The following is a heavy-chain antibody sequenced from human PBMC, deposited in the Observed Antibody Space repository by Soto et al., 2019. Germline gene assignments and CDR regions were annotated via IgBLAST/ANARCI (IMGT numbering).Heavy chain of an antibody. CDR3: ARGVATLPVFAFDI. J-gene: IGHJ3*02. CDR2: IYWSGDE. CDR1: GFSLSTSGVG. Sequence: QGTLKESGPTLVKPTQTLTLTCSFSGFSLSTSGVGVGWIRQSPGKALEWLALIYWSGDEHYRPALKSRLSITNDTSKNHVALIMTNMDPVETATYYCARGVATLPVFAFDIWGQGTMVTVSS. D-gene: IGHD6-6*01. V-gene: IGHV2-5*01.